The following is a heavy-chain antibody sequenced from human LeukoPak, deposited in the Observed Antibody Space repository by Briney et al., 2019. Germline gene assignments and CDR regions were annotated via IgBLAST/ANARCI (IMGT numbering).Heavy chain of an antibody. CDR3: ARVTYGSGTYGAFDY. Sequence: GGSLRLSCAASGFTFSNYAMNWVRQAPGKGLEWVSGISYSGGSTYYADSVKGRFTISRDNSKNTLFLQVNSLRAEDTAIYYCARVTYGSGTYGAFDYWGQGTLVTVSS. D-gene: IGHD3-10*01. CDR1: GFTFSNYA. J-gene: IGHJ4*02. CDR2: ISYSGGST. V-gene: IGHV3-23*01.